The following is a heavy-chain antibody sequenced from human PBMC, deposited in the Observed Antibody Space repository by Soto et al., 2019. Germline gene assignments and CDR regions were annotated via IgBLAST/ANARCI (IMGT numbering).Heavy chain of an antibody. V-gene: IGHV3-33*01. CDR2: IWSDGSNK. CDR3: ARGRYGMDV. CDR1: GFTFSSYG. J-gene: IGHJ6*02. Sequence: RLSCAASGFTFSSYGMHWVRQAPGKGLEWVAVIWSDGSNKYYADSVKGRFTISRDNSKNRLYLQMNSLRIEDTAVYNCARGRYGMDVWGRGTTVTVSS.